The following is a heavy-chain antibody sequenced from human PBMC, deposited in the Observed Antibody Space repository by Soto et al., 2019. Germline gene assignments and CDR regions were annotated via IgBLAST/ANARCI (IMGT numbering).Heavy chain of an antibody. Sequence: TVKVSCKASGGTFSSYTISWVRQAPGQGLEWMGGIIPIFGTANYAQKFQGRVTITADESTSTAYMELSSLRSEDTAVYYCARGRDIVLVPAAMGFNCGMDVRGQGTTVTVSS. V-gene: IGHV1-69*13. D-gene: IGHD2-2*01. CDR3: ARGRDIVLVPAAMGFNCGMDV. CDR1: GGTFSSYT. J-gene: IGHJ6*02. CDR2: IIPIFGTA.